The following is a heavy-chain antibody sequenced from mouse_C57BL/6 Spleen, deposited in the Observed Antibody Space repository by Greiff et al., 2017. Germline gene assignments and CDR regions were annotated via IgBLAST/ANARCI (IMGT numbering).Heavy chain of an antibody. J-gene: IGHJ2*01. CDR1: GYTFTSYW. Sequence: QVHVKQPGAELVMPGASVKLSCKASGYTFTSYWMHWVKQRPGQGLEWIGEIDPSDSYTNYNQKFKGKSTLTVDKSSSTAYMQLSSLTSEDSAVYYCARYGNYIDYWGQGTTLTVSS. CDR3: ARYGNYIDY. CDR2: IDPSDSYT. V-gene: IGHV1-69*01. D-gene: IGHD2-1*01.